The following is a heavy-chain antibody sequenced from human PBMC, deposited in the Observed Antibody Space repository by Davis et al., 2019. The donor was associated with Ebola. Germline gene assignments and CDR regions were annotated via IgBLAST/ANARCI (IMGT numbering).Heavy chain of an antibody. J-gene: IGHJ6*03. Sequence: SETLSLTCTVSGGSISGYYWSWIRQPPGKGLEWIGYIHYSGSTNYNPSLKSRVTISVDKSKNQFSLKLSSVTAADTAVYYCARDFGPYYYYMDVWGKGTTVTVSS. D-gene: IGHD3-10*01. CDR2: IHYSGST. V-gene: IGHV4-59*12. CDR3: ARDFGPYYYYMDV. CDR1: GGSISGYY.